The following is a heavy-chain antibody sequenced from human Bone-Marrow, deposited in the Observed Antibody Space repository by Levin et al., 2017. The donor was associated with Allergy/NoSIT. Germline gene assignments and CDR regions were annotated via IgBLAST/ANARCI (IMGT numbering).Heavy chain of an antibody. CDR3: ARDSVATINWYFDL. CDR2: IWYDGSNK. J-gene: IGHJ2*01. Sequence: GESLKISCAASGFTFSSYGMHWVRQAPGKGLEWVAVIWYDGSNKYYADSVKGRFTISRDNSKNTLYLQMNSLRAEDTAVYYCARDSVATINWYFDLWGRGTLVTVSS. V-gene: IGHV3-33*01. D-gene: IGHD5-12*01. CDR1: GFTFSSYG.